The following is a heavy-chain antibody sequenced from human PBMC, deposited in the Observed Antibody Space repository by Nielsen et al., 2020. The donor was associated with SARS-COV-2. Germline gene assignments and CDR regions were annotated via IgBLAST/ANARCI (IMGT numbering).Heavy chain of an antibody. CDR1: GFTFSSYS. Sequence: GGSLRLSCAASGFTFSSYSMNWVRQAPGKGLEWVSSISISSSSFYYTDSVRGRFTISRDNAKSSLYLQLTTRRAEDTAVYYCARAYHNYYFAMDVWGQGTTVTVSS. CDR3: ARAYHNYYFAMDV. D-gene: IGHD1-14*01. J-gene: IGHJ6*02. V-gene: IGHV3-21*01. CDR2: ISISSSSF.